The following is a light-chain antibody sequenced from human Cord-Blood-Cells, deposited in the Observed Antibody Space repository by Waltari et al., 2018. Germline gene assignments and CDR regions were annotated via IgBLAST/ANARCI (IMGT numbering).Light chain of an antibody. CDR1: QSISSY. Sequence: IQMTQYPSSLSASVGDRVTITCRASQSISSYLNWYQQKPGKAPKLLIYAASSLQSGVPSRFSGSGSGTDFTLTINSLQPEDFATYYCQQSYSTPRTFGGGTKVEIK. J-gene: IGKJ4*01. CDR2: AAS. CDR3: QQSYSTPRT. V-gene: IGKV1-39*01.